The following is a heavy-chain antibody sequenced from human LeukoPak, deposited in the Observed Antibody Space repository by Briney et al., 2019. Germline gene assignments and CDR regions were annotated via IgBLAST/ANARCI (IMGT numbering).Heavy chain of an antibody. CDR1: GFTFSVSY. D-gene: IGHD2-21*01. CDR2: IIPSSGYT. CDR3: ARVVGDTGYYFDY. Sequence: PGGSLRLSCAASGFTFSVSYMTWIRQAPGKGLEWVSYIIPSSGYTNYADSVKGRFTISRDNAKNSLYLQMNSLRAEDTAVYYCARVVGDTGYYFDYWGQGSLVTVSS. V-gene: IGHV3-11*06. J-gene: IGHJ4*02.